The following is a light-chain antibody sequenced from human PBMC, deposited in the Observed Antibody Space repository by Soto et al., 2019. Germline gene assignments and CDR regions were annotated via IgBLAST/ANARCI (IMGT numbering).Light chain of an antibody. CDR2: STN. J-gene: IGLJ2*01. Sequence: QAVVTQEPSFSVSPGGTVTLTCGLSSGSVSTSYYPSWYQQTPGQAPRTLIYSTNTRSSGVPGRFSGSILGNKAALTITGAQADDESDYYCVHYIGSGIVVFGGGTKLTVL. CDR1: SGSVSTSYY. V-gene: IGLV8-61*01. CDR3: VHYIGSGIVV.